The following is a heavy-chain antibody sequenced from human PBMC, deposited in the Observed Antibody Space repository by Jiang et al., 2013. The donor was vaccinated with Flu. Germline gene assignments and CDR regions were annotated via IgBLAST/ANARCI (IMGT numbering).Heavy chain of an antibody. J-gene: IGHJ2*01. CDR2: IYTSGST. CDR1: GGSISSGGYY. Sequence: PGLVKPSQTLSLTCTVSGGSISSGGYYWSWIRQPAGKGLEWIGRIYTSGSTNYNPSLKSRVTISVDTSKNQFSLKLSSVTAADTAVYYCARVLQPYKINWYFDLWGRGTLVTVSS. D-gene: IGHD1-1*01. CDR3: ARVLQPYKINWYFDL. V-gene: IGHV4-61*02.